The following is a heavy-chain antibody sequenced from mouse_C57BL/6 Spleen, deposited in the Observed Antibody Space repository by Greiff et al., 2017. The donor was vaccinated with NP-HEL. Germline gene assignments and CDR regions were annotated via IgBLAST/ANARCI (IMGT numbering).Heavy chain of an antibody. CDR1: GYTFTSYG. D-gene: IGHD2-3*01. J-gene: IGHJ4*01. CDR3: ARSGDGYYVVYAMDY. CDR2: IYPRSGNT. V-gene: IGHV1-81*01. Sequence: VQLQQSGAELARPGASVKLSCKASGYTFTSYGISWVKQRTGQGLEWIGEIYPRSGNTYYNEKFKGKATLTADKSSSTAYMELRSLTSEDSAVYFWARSGDGYYVVYAMDYWGQGTSVTVSS.